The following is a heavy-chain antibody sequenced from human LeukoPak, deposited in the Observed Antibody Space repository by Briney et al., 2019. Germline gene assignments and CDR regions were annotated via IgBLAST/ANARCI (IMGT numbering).Heavy chain of an antibody. V-gene: IGHV1-2*02. D-gene: IGHD5-12*01. Sequence: ASVKVSCKTSGYTFTAYYMHWVRQAPGQGLEWMGWINPNSGGTNYAQKFQGRVTMTRDTSISTAYMELSRLRSDDTATYYCTRPVRSGYDFDAFDIWGQGTMVTVSS. CDR3: TRPVRSGYDFDAFDI. J-gene: IGHJ3*02. CDR2: INPNSGGT. CDR1: GYTFTAYY.